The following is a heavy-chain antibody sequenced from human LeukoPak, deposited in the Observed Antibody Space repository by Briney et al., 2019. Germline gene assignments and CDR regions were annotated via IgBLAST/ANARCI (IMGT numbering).Heavy chain of an antibody. J-gene: IGHJ4*02. D-gene: IGHD3-3*01. V-gene: IGHV3-23*01. CDR1: GFTFNSYA. Sequence: PGGSLRLSCAASGFTFNSYAMNWVRQAPGQGLELVSAISVTGGSTTYADPVKGRFTISRDNSMNTLYLQLSSLRAEDTAIYYCAKDLAPYYYFWRGLGFDYWGQGTLVTVSS. CDR3: AKDLAPYYYFWRGLGFDY. CDR2: ISVTGGST.